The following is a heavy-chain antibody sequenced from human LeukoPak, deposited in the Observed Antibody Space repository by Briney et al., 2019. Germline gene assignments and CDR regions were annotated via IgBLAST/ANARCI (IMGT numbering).Heavy chain of an antibody. CDR1: GFTFSSYA. J-gene: IGHJ4*02. CDR3: ARDGRHSAFQYFDY. Sequence: GGSLRLSCAASGFTFSSYAMHWVRQAPGKGLEWVAVISYDGSNKKYADSVKGRFTISRDNSKNTLYLQINGLRAGDTAVYYCARDGRHSAFQYFDYWGQGTLVTVSS. V-gene: IGHV3-30*04. CDR2: ISYDGSNK. D-gene: IGHD2/OR15-2a*01.